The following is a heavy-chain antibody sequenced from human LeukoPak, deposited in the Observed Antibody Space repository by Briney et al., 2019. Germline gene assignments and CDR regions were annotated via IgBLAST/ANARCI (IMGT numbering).Heavy chain of an antibody. J-gene: IGHJ4*02. CDR2: INPNSGGT. D-gene: IGHD4-11*01. CDR3: ARAGDYKKYYFDY. Sequence: ASVKVSCKASGYTFTGYYMHWARQAPGQGLEWMGWINPNSGGTNYAQKFQGRVTMTRDTSISTAYMELSRLRSDDTAVYYCARAGDYKKYYFDYWGQGTLVTVSS. CDR1: GYTFTGYY. V-gene: IGHV1-2*02.